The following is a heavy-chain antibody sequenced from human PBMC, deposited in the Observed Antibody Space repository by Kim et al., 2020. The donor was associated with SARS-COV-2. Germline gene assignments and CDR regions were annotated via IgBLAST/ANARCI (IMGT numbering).Heavy chain of an antibody. V-gene: IGHV3-23*01. D-gene: IGHD3-22*01. CDR2: ISGSGGST. CDR1: GFTFSSYA. Sequence: GGSLRLSCAASGFTFSSYAMSWVRQAPGKGLEWVSAISGSGGSTYYADSVKGRFTISRDNSKNTLYLQMNSLRAEDTAVYYCAPPTMIVTTLKHGYWGQGTLVTVSS. CDR3: APPTMIVTTLKHGY. J-gene: IGHJ4*02.